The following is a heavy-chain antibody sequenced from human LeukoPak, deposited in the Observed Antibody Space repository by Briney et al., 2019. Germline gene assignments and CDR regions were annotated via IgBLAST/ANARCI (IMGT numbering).Heavy chain of an antibody. Sequence: GRSLRLSCAASGFTFSSYPMHWVRQASGKGLEWVALISYDGSNKYYADSVKGRFTISRDNAKNSLYLQMNSLRAEDTAVYYCAELGITMIGGVWGKGTTVTISS. CDR3: AELGITMIGGV. V-gene: IGHV3-30*04. CDR1: GFTFSSYP. D-gene: IGHD3-10*02. CDR2: ISYDGSNK. J-gene: IGHJ6*04.